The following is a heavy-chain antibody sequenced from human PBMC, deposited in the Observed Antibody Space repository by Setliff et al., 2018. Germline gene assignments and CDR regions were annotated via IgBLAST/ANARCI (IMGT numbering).Heavy chain of an antibody. CDR3: ARPGRSNYWDSFDY. CDR2: LTASGDTT. V-gene: IGHV3-23*01. J-gene: IGHJ4*02. CDR1: GFSFSSYA. D-gene: IGHD3-10*01. Sequence: GGSLRLSCAASGFSFSSYAMSWVRQTPGKGLAWVSTLTASGDTTYYADSVQGRFTISRDNSKNTLFLQMSSLRAEDTAVYYCARPGRSNYWDSFDYWGQGTLVT.